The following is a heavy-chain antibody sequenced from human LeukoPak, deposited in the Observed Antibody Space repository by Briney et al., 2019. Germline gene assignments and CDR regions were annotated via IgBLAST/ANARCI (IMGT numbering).Heavy chain of an antibody. D-gene: IGHD3-22*01. CDR1: GFTFSSYG. V-gene: IGHV3-23*01. J-gene: IGHJ4*02. Sequence: GGSLRLSCAASGFTFSSYGMSWVRQAPGKGLEWVSAISGSGGSTYYADSVKGRFTISRDNSRNTLYLQMNSLRAEDTAVYYCAKIPYDSSGYYYFDYWGQGTLVTVSS. CDR2: ISGSGGST. CDR3: AKIPYDSSGYYYFDY.